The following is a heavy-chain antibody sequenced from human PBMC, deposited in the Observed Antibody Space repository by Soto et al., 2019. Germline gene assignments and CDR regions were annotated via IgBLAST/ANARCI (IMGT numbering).Heavy chain of an antibody. J-gene: IGHJ5*02. Sequence: TLSLTCTVSGGSISSGGSYWRWIRQHPGKGLEWIGYIYYSGSTYYNPSLKSRVTISVDTSKNQFSLKLSSVTAAGTAVYYCARDPITICGENGFYPWGQGTLVTVSS. D-gene: IGHD3-3*01. CDR1: GGSISSGGSY. CDR2: IYYSGST. V-gene: IGHV4-31*03. CDR3: ARDPITICGENGFYP.